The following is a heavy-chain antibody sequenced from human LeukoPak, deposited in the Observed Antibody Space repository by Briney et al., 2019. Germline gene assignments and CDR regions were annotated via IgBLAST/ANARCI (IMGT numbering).Heavy chain of an antibody. Sequence: GGSLRLSCAASGFGFSNSWMSWVRQAPGKGREWVANMKEDGSEKNYVGSVKGRFTISRDNTQVSLYLQMKSLRAGDTALYYCGRDRGYSNINYWGRGTLLTVSS. V-gene: IGHV3-7*01. J-gene: IGHJ4*02. D-gene: IGHD4-11*01. CDR2: MKEDGSEK. CDR3: GRDRGYSNINY. CDR1: GFGFSNSW.